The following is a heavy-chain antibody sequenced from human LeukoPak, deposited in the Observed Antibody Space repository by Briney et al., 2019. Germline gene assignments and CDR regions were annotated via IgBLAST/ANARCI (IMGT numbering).Heavy chain of an antibody. CDR2: ISAYNGNT. D-gene: IGHD1-1*01. V-gene: IGHV1-18*01. J-gene: IGHJ6*03. Sequence: ASVKVSCKASGYTFTSYGISWVRQAPGQGLEWMGWISAYNGNTNYAQKLQGRVTMTTDTSTSTAYMELRSLRSDDTAVYYCATTTYYYYYMDVWGKGTTVTISS. CDR1: GYTFTSYG. CDR3: ATTTYYYYYMDV.